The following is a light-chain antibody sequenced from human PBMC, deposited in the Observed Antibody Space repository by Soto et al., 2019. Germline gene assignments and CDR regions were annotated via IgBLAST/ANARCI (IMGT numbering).Light chain of an antibody. V-gene: IGKV3-20*01. CDR1: QSVSSSY. J-gene: IGKJ1*01. Sequence: DIVLTQSPGTLSLSPGERATLSCRASQSVSSSYLAWYQHKPGQAPRLLIDGASNRATGIPDRFSGSGSGTDFSLTISRLEPEDFAVYYCQQYGGSPRTFGQGTKVEIK. CDR2: GAS. CDR3: QQYGGSPRT.